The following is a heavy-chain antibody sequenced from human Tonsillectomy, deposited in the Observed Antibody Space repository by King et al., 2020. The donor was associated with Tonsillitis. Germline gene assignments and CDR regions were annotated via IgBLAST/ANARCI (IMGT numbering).Heavy chain of an antibody. CDR3: AKADSSRSGGSYDY. V-gene: IGHV3-9*01. D-gene: IGHD1-26*01. CDR1: GFTFDDYA. CDR2: ISWNSGSI. Sequence: DVQLVESGGGLVQPGRSLRLSCAASGFTFDDYAMHWVRQAPGKGLEWVSGISWNSGSIGYADSVKGRFTISRDNAKNSLYLQMNSLRTEDTALYYCAKADSSRSGGSYDYWGQGTLVTVSS. J-gene: IGHJ4*02.